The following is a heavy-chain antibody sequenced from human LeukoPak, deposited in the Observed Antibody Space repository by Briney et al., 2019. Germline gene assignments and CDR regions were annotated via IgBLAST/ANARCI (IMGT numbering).Heavy chain of an antibody. J-gene: IGHJ5*02. CDR1: GGSFSGYY. Sequence: SETLSLTCAVYGGSFSGYYWSWIRQPPGKGLEWIGEINHSGSTNYNPSLKSRATISVDTSKNQFSLKLSSVTAADTAMYYCARGHSSGWYGDWFDPWGQGTLVTVSS. V-gene: IGHV4-34*01. CDR2: INHSGST. CDR3: ARGHSSGWYGDWFDP. D-gene: IGHD6-19*01.